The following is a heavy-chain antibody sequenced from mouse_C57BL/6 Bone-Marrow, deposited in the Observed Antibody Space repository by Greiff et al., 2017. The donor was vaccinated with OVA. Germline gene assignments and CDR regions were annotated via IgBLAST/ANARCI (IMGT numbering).Heavy chain of an antibody. V-gene: IGHV5-6*01. CDR2: ISSGGSYT. D-gene: IGHD2-4*01. Sequence: EVQRVESGGDLVKPGGSLKLSCAASGFTFSSYGMSWVRQTPDKRLEWVATISSGGSYTYYPDSVKGRFTISRDNAKNTLYLQMSSLKSEDTAMYYCARQLSYYDYDGLAYWGQGTLVTVSA. J-gene: IGHJ3*01. CDR3: ARQLSYYDYDGLAY. CDR1: GFTFSSYG.